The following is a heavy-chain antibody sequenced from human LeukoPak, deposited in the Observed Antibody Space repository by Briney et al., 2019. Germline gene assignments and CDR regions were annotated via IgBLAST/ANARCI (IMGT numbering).Heavy chain of an antibody. CDR3: AKGDVVGVAATMDY. CDR1: GCTFDDYA. D-gene: IGHD2-15*01. CDR2: ISWNSGSI. J-gene: IGHJ4*02. V-gene: IGHV3-9*01. Sequence: PGGSLRLSCAASGCTFDDYAMHWVRQAPGKGLEWVSGISWNSGSIGYADSVKGRFTISRDNAKNSVYLQMNSLRAEDAALDYCAKGDVVGVAATMDYWGRGTMVTVSS.